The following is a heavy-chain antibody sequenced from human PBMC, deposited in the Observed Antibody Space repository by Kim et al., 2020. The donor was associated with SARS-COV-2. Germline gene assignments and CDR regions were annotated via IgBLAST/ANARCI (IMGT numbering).Heavy chain of an antibody. V-gene: IGHV4-34*01. CDR1: GGSFSGYY. CDR3: ARDIVVVPAAMLRSYYGM. Sequence: SETLSLTCAVYGGSFSGYYWSWIRQPPGKGLEWIGEINHSGSTNYNPSLKSRVTISVDTSKNQFSLKLSSVTAADTAVYYCARDIVVVPAAMLRSYYGM. J-gene: IGHJ6*01. CDR2: INHSGST. D-gene: IGHD2-2*01.